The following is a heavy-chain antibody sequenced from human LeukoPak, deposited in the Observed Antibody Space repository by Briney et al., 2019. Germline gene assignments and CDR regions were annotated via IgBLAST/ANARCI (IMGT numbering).Heavy chain of an antibody. V-gene: IGHV3-21*01. CDR1: GFTFSSYS. J-gene: IGHJ4*02. CDR3: ARDLRGSGSSDY. Sequence: GGSLSLSCAASGFTFSSYSINWVRQAPGKGLEGVASISSSSSYIYYADSVKGRFTISRDNAKNSLYLQMNSLRAEDTAVYYCARDLRGSGSSDYWGQGTLVTVSS. CDR2: ISSSSSYI. D-gene: IGHD3-10*01.